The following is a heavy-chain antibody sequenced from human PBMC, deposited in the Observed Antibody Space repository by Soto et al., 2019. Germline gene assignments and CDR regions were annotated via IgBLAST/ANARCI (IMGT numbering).Heavy chain of an antibody. J-gene: IGHJ5*02. V-gene: IGHV4-59*11. CDR3: ARGSGWYLP. CDR2: VYYTGTS. D-gene: IGHD6-19*01. Sequence: PSETLSLTCTVSGVSMRDRLWSWIRQPPGKGLEWIGYVYYTGTSSYNPSLKSRVTMSVDTSKNQFSLMLTSVSAADTAVYYCARGSGWYLPWGQGTLVTVSS. CDR1: GVSMRDRL.